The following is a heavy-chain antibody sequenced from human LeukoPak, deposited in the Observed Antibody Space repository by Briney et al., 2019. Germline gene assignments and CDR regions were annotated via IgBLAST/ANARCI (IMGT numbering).Heavy chain of an antibody. CDR1: GFTFTNYG. D-gene: IGHD2-8*01. CDR2: INSDGRST. J-gene: IGHJ4*02. CDR3: ARNSNGMSN. Sequence: PGGSLRLSCVASGFTFTNYGMMWVRQAPGKGLVWVSYINSDGRSTTYADSVKGRFTISRDNAKNTLYLQMSSLRAEGTAMYYCARNSNGMSNWGQGTLVIVSS. V-gene: IGHV3-74*01.